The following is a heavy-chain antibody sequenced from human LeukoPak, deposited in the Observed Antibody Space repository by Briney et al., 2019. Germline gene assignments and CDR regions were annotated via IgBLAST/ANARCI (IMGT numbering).Heavy chain of an antibody. D-gene: IGHD6-6*01. CDR2: IYYSGST. J-gene: IGHJ4*02. CDR1: GGSISSGGYY. V-gene: IGHV4-31*03. Sequence: PSETLSLTCTVPGGSISSGGYYWSWIRQHPGKGLEWIGYIYYSGSTYYNPSLKSRVTISVDTSKNQFSLKLSSVTAADTAVYYCARDRAARGFFDYWGQGTLVTVSS. CDR3: ARDRAARGFFDY.